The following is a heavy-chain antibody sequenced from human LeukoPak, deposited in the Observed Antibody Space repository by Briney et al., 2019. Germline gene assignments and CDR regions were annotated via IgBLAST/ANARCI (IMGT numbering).Heavy chain of an antibody. J-gene: IGHJ4*02. V-gene: IGHV3-33*01. CDR3: ARGGLYGDYVPGY. D-gene: IGHD4-17*01. Sequence: GGSLRLSCAASGFTFSSYGMHWVRQAPGKGLEWVAVIWYDGSNKYYADSVKGRFTISRDNARNSLYLQMNSLRADDTAVYYCARGGLYGDYVPGYWGQGTLVTVSS. CDR2: IWYDGSNK. CDR1: GFTFSSYG.